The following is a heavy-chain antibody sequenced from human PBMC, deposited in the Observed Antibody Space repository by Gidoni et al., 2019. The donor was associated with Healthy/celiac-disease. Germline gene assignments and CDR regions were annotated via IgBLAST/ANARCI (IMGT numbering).Heavy chain of an antibody. J-gene: IGHJ4*02. Sequence: EVQMVESGGGLVQPGRCMRLSWAASGFNFDDYAMHWVRQAPGKGLEWVSGISWNSGSIGYADSVKGRFTISRDNAKNSLYLQMNSLRAEDTALYYCAKDIGSSYYDSSGYYSVWGQGTLVTVSS. CDR2: ISWNSGSI. V-gene: IGHV3-9*01. D-gene: IGHD3-22*01. CDR1: GFNFDDYA. CDR3: AKDIGSSYYDSSGYYSV.